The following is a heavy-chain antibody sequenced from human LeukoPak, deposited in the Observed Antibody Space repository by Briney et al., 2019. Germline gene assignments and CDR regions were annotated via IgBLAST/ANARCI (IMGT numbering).Heavy chain of an antibody. Sequence: GGSLRLSCAASGSTVSSNYMSWVRQAPGKGLEWISIIYTGGTTYYADSVKGRFTISRDTSKNTLYLQMNSLRVEDTAVYYCARNSAFDYWGQGTLVTVSS. CDR1: GSTVSSNY. CDR2: IYTGGTT. V-gene: IGHV3-53*01. CDR3: ARNSAFDY. J-gene: IGHJ4*02. D-gene: IGHD1-1*01.